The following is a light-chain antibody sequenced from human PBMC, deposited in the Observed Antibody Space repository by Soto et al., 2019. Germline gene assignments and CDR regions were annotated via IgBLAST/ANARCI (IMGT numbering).Light chain of an antibody. CDR2: GAS. Sequence: EIVLTQSPGTLSLSPGERAILSCRASQSVSSSYLAWYQQKPGQAPRLLIYGASSRATGIPDRFSGSGSGTDFTLTISRLETEDFAVYYCQQYGSSPRTFGQGTNLEIK. J-gene: IGKJ2*01. CDR1: QSVSSSY. CDR3: QQYGSSPRT. V-gene: IGKV3-20*01.